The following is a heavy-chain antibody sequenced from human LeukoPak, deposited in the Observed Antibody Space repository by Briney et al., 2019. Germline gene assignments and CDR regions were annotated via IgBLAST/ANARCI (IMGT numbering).Heavy chain of an antibody. CDR3: ARVGCSSTSCYPLVNWFDP. CDR1: GGTFSSYA. V-gene: IGHV1-69*04. J-gene: IGHJ5*02. CDR2: IIPILGIA. Sequence: SVTVSCKTSGGTFSSYAISWVRQAPGQGLEWMGRIIPILGIANYAQKFQGRVTITADKSTSTAYMELSSLRSEDTAVYYCARVGCSSTSCYPLVNWFDPWGQGTLVTVSS. D-gene: IGHD2-2*01.